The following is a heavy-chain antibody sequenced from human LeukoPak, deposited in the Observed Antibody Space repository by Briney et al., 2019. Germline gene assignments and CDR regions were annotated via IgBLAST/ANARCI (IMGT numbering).Heavy chain of an antibody. V-gene: IGHV3-7*01. Sequence: GGSLRLSCAASGFTFSSYWMSWVRQAPGKGLEWVANIKQDGSEKYYVDSVKGRFTISRDNAKNSLYLQMNSLRAEDTAVYYCARDWGYCSSTSCSLDYWGQGTLVTASS. CDR3: ARDWGYCSSTSCSLDY. D-gene: IGHD2-2*01. CDR2: IKQDGSEK. CDR1: GFTFSSYW. J-gene: IGHJ4*02.